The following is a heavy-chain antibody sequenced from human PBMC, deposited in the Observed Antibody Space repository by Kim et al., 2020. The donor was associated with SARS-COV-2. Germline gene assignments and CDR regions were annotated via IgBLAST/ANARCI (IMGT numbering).Heavy chain of an antibody. V-gene: IGHV3-11*05. J-gene: IGHJ4*02. CDR3: ARVREGGSSWYYFDY. D-gene: IGHD6-13*01. CDR1: GFTFSDYY. CDR2: ISSSSSYT. Sequence: GGSLRLSCAASGFTFSDYYMSWIRQAPGKGLEWFSYISSSSSYTNYADSVKGRFTISRDNAKNSLYLQMNSLRAEDTAVDYCARVREGGSSWYYFDYWGQGTLVTVSS.